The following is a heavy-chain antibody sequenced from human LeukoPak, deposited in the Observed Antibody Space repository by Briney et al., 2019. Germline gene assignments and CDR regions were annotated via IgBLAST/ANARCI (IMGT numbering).Heavy chain of an antibody. D-gene: IGHD6-19*01. V-gene: IGHV3-23*01. J-gene: IGHJ4*02. Sequence: GGSLRLSCAASGFTFSTYSMTWVRQGPGKGLEWVSSIYPSGDSTFYADSVKGRFTISRDNSKNTLYLQMSSLRTEDTAIYYCAKDVVPDSGWDLDYWGQGTLATVSS. CDR2: IYPSGDST. CDR3: AKDVVPDSGWDLDY. CDR1: GFTFSTYS.